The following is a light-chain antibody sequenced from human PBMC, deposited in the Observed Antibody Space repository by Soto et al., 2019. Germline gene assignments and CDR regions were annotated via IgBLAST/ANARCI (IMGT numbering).Light chain of an antibody. CDR1: QTISTF. J-gene: IGKJ4*01. V-gene: IGKV1-39*01. CDR3: QQTYSTFVS. Sequence: DIQMTQSPSSLCASVGDRVTITCRSSQTISTFLHWFQQKPGKAPNLLIYDASSLQSGVPSRFSGSGSGTDFTLTISSLQPEDFGTYYCQQTYSTFVSFGGGTKVEMK. CDR2: DAS.